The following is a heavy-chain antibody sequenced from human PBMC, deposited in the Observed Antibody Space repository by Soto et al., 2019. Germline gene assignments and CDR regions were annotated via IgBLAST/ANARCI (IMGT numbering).Heavy chain of an antibody. CDR3: ARFSPPRKSYDSNPGWFDP. V-gene: IGHV4-59*01. Sequence: PSETLSLTCSVSGGSISSYYCRWFRHPPGKGLEWIGEIYHSGSTNYNPSLKSRLTMSLDTSTNEVSLSLTSVTAADAAVYFCARFSPPRKSYDSNPGWFDPWGQGIMVTVT. CDR2: IYHSGST. D-gene: IGHD2-21*01. CDR1: GGSISSYY. J-gene: IGHJ5*02.